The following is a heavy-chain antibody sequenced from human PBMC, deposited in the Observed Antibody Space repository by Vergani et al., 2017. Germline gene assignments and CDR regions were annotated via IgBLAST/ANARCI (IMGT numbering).Heavy chain of an antibody. CDR1: GFTFSSYS. CDR3: ARDSPKYPSGYFQH. J-gene: IGHJ1*01. V-gene: IGHV3-21*01. D-gene: IGHD2/OR15-2a*01. CDR2: ISSSSSYI. Sequence: EVQLVESGGGLVKPGGSLRLSCAASGFTFSSYSMNWVRQAPGKGLEWVSSISSSSSYIYYADSVKGRFTISRDNAKNSLNLQMNSLRAEDTAVYYCARDSPKYPSGYFQHWGQGTLVTVSS.